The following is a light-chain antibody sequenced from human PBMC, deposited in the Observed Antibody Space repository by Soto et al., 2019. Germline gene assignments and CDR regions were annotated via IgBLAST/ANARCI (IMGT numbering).Light chain of an antibody. Sequence: QSALTQPPSVSGSPGQSVTISCTGTSSDIGSYNGVYWYQQPPGTAPKLIIYEGSTRPSGVPDRFSGSKSGNTASLTISGLQAEDEADYYCNSYTISGTYVFGTGTKLTVL. CDR2: EGS. V-gene: IGLV2-18*02. CDR1: SSDIGSYNG. CDR3: NSYTISGTYV. J-gene: IGLJ1*01.